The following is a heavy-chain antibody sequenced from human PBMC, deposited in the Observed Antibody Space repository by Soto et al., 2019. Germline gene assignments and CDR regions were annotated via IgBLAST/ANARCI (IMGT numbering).Heavy chain of an antibody. CDR3: ARVSVAGTDY. V-gene: IGHV4-4*07. D-gene: IGHD6-19*01. Sequence: SETLSLTCTVSGGSISSYYWSWIRQPAGKGLEWIGHIYTSGSTNYNPSLESRVTMSVDTSKNQFSLKLSSVTAADTAVYCCARVSVAGTDYWGQGTLVTVSS. CDR2: IYTSGST. J-gene: IGHJ4*02. CDR1: GGSISSYY.